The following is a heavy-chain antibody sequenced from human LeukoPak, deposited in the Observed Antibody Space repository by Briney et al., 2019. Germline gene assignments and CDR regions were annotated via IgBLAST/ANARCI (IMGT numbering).Heavy chain of an antibody. CDR2: IYYSGST. Sequence: SETLSLTCTVSGGSVSSGSYYWSWIRQPPGKGLEWIGYIYYSGSTHYNPSLKSRVTISVDTSKIQFSLKLSSVTAADTAVYYCARGRGSSSWYYFDYWGQGTLVTVSS. V-gene: IGHV4-61*01. D-gene: IGHD6-13*01. CDR1: GGSVSSGSYY. J-gene: IGHJ4*02. CDR3: ARGRGSSSWYYFDY.